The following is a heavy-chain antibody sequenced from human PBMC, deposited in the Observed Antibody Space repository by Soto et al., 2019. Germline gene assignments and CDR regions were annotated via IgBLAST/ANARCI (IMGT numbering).Heavy chain of an antibody. CDR2: MLYSGLT. CDR1: GSSVSSSDYY. V-gene: IGHV4-39*01. J-gene: IGHJ6*02. D-gene: IGHD2-15*01. CDR3: APLSVSLSGPYGIHV. Sequence: ETLSLTCRVSGSSVSSSDYYWAWLRQPPGKGLEWIGSMLYSGLTYYHPSLKSRVTLSVDTSKNPFSVRLNSVTASDTAVYYCAPLSVSLSGPYGIHVWGQGTTVTVSS.